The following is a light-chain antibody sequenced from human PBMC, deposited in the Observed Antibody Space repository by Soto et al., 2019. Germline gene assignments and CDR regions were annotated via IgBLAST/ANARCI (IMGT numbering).Light chain of an antibody. CDR2: DVS. Sequence: QSALTQSASVSGSPGQSITISCTGASSDIGDYNYVSWYQQHPGKAPKLMIYDVSNRPSGVSNRFSGSKSGNTASLTISGLQAEDEADYYCSSYTSRSTLVVFGGGTKVTVL. V-gene: IGLV2-14*01. J-gene: IGLJ2*01. CDR1: SSDIGDYNY. CDR3: SSYTSRSTLVV.